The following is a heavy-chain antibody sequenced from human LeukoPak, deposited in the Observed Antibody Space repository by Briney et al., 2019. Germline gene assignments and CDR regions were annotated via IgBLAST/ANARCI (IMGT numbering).Heavy chain of an antibody. CDR1: GGSFSGYY. Sequence: PSETLSLTCAVYGGSFSGYYWSWIRQPPAKGLEWIGENNHSGRTNFNPSLKSRVTISVDTSKNQFSLKMTSLTAADTAVYHCARAPSGEVESATRGDYFDYWGQGTLVTVPS. D-gene: IGHD7-27*01. V-gene: IGHV4-34*01. CDR2: NNHSGRT. J-gene: IGHJ4*02. CDR3: ARAPSGEVESATRGDYFDY.